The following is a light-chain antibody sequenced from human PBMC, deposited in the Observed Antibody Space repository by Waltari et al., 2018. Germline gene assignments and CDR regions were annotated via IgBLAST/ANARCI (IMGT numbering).Light chain of an antibody. Sequence: QSALTQPPSASESPGHSVTIPCTGTSSDVGGYDYVSWYQHHPGKAPKLMIYNVTKRPSGVPDRFSGSKSGNTASLTVSGLQAEDEADYYCSSYAGTKIPFVFGTGTKVTVL. CDR2: NVT. CDR1: SSDVGGYDY. CDR3: SSYAGTKIPFV. J-gene: IGLJ1*01. V-gene: IGLV2-8*01.